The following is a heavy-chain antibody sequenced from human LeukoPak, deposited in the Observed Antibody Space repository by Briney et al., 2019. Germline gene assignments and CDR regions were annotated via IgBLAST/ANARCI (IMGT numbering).Heavy chain of an antibody. CDR2: IKQHGSEI. CDR3: GRARYGSGGYFFDF. CDR1: GFNFNSYW. Sequence: GGSLRLSCAASGFNFNSYWMSSVRQAPGKGLECVANIKQHGSEIYFVDSVKGRFTISRDNAKGSLYLQMNRLRGEDSAVYCCGRARYGSGGYFFDFWGQGTLVTVSS. V-gene: IGHV3-7*04. D-gene: IGHD3-10*01. J-gene: IGHJ4*02.